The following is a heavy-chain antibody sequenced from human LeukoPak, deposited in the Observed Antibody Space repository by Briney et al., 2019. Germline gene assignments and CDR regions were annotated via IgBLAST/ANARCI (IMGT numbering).Heavy chain of an antibody. CDR1: GGSVSSYY. CDR3: ARDYLSSGWSGDWFDP. D-gene: IGHD6-19*01. CDR2: VYTSGST. J-gene: IGHJ5*02. Sequence: SETLSLTCTGSGGSVSSYYWSWMRQPAGKGLEWIGRVYTSGSTNYNPSLKSRVTMSVDTSKNQFSLKLSSVTAADTAVYYCARDYLSSGWSGDWFDPWGQGTLVTVSS. V-gene: IGHV4-4*07.